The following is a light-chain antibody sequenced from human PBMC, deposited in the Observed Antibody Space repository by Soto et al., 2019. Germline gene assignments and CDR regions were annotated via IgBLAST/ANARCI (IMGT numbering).Light chain of an antibody. J-gene: IGLJ1*01. CDR1: NSDIGGYNY. V-gene: IGLV2-14*01. CDR3: SSYSSSSTPYV. CDR2: DVN. Sequence: QSALTQPASVSGSPGQSITISCTGTNSDIGGYNYVSWYQQHPGKAPKLMIYDVNDRPSGFSNRYSGSKSGNTASLTISGLQAEDEADYYCSSYSSSSTPYVFGTGTKVTVL.